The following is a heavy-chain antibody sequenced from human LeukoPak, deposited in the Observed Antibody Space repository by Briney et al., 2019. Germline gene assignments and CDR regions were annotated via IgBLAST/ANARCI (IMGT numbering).Heavy chain of an antibody. CDR2: INHSGST. Sequence: SETLSLTCAVYGGSFSGYYWSWIRQPPGKGLEWIGEINHSGSTNYNPSLKSRVTISVDTSKNQFSLKLSSLTAADTAVYYCARGRYSSGPFDYWGQGTLVTVSS. D-gene: IGHD6-19*01. J-gene: IGHJ4*02. V-gene: IGHV4-34*01. CDR3: ARGRYSSGPFDY. CDR1: GGSFSGYY.